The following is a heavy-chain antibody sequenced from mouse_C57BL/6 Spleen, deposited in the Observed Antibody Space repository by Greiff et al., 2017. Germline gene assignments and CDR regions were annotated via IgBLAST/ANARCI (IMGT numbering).Heavy chain of an antibody. CDR3: ARGDYGSHWYVDV. J-gene: IGHJ1*03. CDR1: GYTFTSYW. CDR2: LYPGNSDT. D-gene: IGHD1-1*01. V-gene: IGHV1-5*01. Sequence: EVQLQQSGTVLARPGASVQMSCKTSGYTFTSYWMHWVKQRPGPGLEWLGALYPGNSDTSYTQKFQGKAKLPAVPSASTAYIDLSSLTNEDSAVYFWARGDYGSHWYVDVWGTGTTVTVSS.